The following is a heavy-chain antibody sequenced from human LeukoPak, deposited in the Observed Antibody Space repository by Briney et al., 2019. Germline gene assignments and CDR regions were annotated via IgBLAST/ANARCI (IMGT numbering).Heavy chain of an antibody. CDR2: IYYSGST. CDR1: GGSISSNNYY. V-gene: IGHV4-39*01. D-gene: IGHD1-14*01. Sequence: PSETLSLTCTVSGGSISSNNYYWGWIRQPPGKGLEWIGSIYYSGSTYYNPSLKSRVTISVDTSKNQFALKLSSVTAADTAVYYCARDRSSYFDYWGQGTLVTVSS. J-gene: IGHJ4*02. CDR3: ARDRSSYFDY.